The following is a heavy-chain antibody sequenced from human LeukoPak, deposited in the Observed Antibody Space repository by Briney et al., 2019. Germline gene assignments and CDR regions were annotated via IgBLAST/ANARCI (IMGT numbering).Heavy chain of an antibody. V-gene: IGHV5-51*01. CDR2: IYPGDSDT. CDR3: ARSTSPRYYYDSSGSYYFDY. CDR1: GYRFTSYW. J-gene: IGHJ4*02. Sequence: GESLQISCKGSGYRFTSYWIGWVRPMPGKGLEWMGIIYPGDSDTRYSPSFQGQVTISADKSISTAYLQWSSLKASDTAMYYCARSTSPRYYYDSSGSYYFDYWGQGTLVTVSS. D-gene: IGHD3-22*01.